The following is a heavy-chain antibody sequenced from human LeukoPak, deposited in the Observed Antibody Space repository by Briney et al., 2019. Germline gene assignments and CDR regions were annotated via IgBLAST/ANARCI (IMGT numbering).Heavy chain of an antibody. CDR2: ISSIGSTI. Sequence: PGGSLRLSCAASGFTFSSYEMNWVRQAPGKGLEWVSYISSIGSTIYYADSVKGRFTISRDNAKNSLYLQMNSLRAEDTAVYYCAREKLPYYYYYMDVWGKGTTVTVSS. CDR3: AREKLPYYYYYMDV. J-gene: IGHJ6*03. CDR1: GFTFSSYE. V-gene: IGHV3-48*03.